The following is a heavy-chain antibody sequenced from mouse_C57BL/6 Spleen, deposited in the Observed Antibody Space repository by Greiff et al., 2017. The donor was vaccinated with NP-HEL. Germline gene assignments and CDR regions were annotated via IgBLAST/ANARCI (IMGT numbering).Heavy chain of an antibody. V-gene: IGHV3-6*01. J-gene: IGHJ2*01. CDR2: ISYDGSN. Sequence: VQLQQSGPGLVKPSQSLSLTCSVTGYSITSGYYWNWIRQFPGNKLEWMGYISYDGSNNYNPSLKNRISITRDTSKNQFFLKLNSVTTEDTATYYCARSYDGYRFDYWGQGTTLTVSS. D-gene: IGHD2-3*01. CDR1: GYSITSGYY. CDR3: ARSYDGYRFDY.